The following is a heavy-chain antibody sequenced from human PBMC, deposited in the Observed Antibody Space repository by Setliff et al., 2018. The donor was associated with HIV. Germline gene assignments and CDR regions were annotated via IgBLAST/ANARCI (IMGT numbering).Heavy chain of an antibody. CDR3: ARDTNYGDNIWAFDM. D-gene: IGHD4-17*01. Sequence: GESLRLSCAASGFTFNTYAMSWVRQAPGKGLEWVSVISGSGGSTFYADSVKGRFTISRDNSKNTLYLQMNRLRVEDTAVYYCARDTNYGDNIWAFDMWGQGTKVTVSS. V-gene: IGHV3-23*01. CDR2: ISGSGGST. J-gene: IGHJ3*02. CDR1: GFTFNTYA.